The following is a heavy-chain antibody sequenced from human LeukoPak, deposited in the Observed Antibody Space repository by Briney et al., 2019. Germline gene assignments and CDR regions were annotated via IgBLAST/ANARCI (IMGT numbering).Heavy chain of an antibody. CDR2: IAPSGGSI. CDR3: ATQDLTGYYRFDY. Sequence: GGSLRLSCTTFGFAFSSYSMNWVRQAPGKGLEWVSSIAPSGGSIFYADSVKGRFSISRDNAKNSLYLQMNSLRAEDTAVYYCATQDLTGYYRFDYWGQGTLVTVSS. V-gene: IGHV3-21*01. CDR1: GFAFSSYS. J-gene: IGHJ4*02. D-gene: IGHD3-9*01.